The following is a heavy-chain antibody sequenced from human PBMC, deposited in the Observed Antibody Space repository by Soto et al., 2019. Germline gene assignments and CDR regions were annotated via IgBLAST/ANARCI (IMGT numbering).Heavy chain of an antibody. CDR3: AKGGFWVHYGMDV. V-gene: IGHV3-23*01. D-gene: IGHD3-16*01. Sequence: EVQLLESGGGLVQPGGSLRLSCAASGSNFDSYAMNWVRQAPGKGLEWVSAISCDGGTTFYADSVKGRFTISRDNSENTLYMEMNSLRVEDTAVYYCAKGGFWVHYGMDVWGQGTTVTVSS. J-gene: IGHJ6*02. CDR2: ISCDGGTT. CDR1: GSNFDSYA.